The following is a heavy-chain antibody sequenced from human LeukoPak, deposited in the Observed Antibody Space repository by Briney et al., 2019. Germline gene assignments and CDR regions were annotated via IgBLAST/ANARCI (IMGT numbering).Heavy chain of an antibody. D-gene: IGHD3-22*01. CDR1: GYTFTSYG. V-gene: IGHV1-18*01. CDR2: ISAYNGNT. CDR3: ARDTKRYYYDSSGYPDY. J-gene: IGHJ4*02. Sequence: ASVKVSCKASGYTFTSYGINWVRQAPGQGLEWMGWISAYNGNTNYAQKLQGRVTMTTDTSTSTAYMELRSLRSDDTAVYYCARDTKRYYYDSSGYPDYWGQGTLVTVSS.